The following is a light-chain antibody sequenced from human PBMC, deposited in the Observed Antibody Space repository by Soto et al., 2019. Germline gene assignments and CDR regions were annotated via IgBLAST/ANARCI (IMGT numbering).Light chain of an antibody. CDR1: QSVSSN. CDR2: GAS. Sequence: EIVMTQSPATLSVSPGERATLSCRASQSVSSNLAWYQQKPGQAPRLLIYGASTSATGIPARFSGSGSGTEFTLTISSRHSEDFAVYYCQQYNNWPPYTFGQGTKLEIK. CDR3: QQYNNWPPYT. J-gene: IGKJ2*01. V-gene: IGKV3-15*01.